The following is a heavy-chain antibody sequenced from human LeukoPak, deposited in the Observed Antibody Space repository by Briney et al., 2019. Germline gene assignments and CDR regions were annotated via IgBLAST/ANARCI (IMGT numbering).Heavy chain of an antibody. Sequence: GESLRLSCEGSGFTFSDYYMAWIRQAPGKGLEWVSSISNSGLSINYADSVKGRFTISRDNAKDSLFLQMNSLRAEDMAMYYCARGRSFDYLFTFWGQGTLLTVSS. CDR2: ISNSGLSI. V-gene: IGHV3-11*01. CDR1: GFTFSDYY. D-gene: IGHD3-9*01. J-gene: IGHJ4*02. CDR3: ARGRSFDYLFTF.